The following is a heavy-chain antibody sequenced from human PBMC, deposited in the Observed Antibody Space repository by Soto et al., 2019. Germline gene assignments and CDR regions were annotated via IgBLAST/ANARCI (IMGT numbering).Heavy chain of an antibody. Sequence: QVQLVESGGAVVQPGRSLRLSCAASGFTFSSYAIHWVRQAPGKGLEWVAVISSDGKDKYSADSMKGRFAISRDNSKNSLYLQMTSLRAEDTAVYYCAKDSGRGSADYYFDYWGQGTLVTVSS. V-gene: IGHV3-30*18. J-gene: IGHJ4*02. CDR2: ISSDGKDK. CDR1: GFTFSSYA. D-gene: IGHD3-10*01. CDR3: AKDSGRGSADYYFDY.